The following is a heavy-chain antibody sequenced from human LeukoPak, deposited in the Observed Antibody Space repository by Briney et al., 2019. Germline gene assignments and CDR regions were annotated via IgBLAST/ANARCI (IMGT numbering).Heavy chain of an antibody. CDR2: INHSGST. V-gene: IGHV4-34*01. CDR3: ARGIKWEPFPGSPFDP. CDR1: GGSFSGYY. J-gene: IGHJ5*02. Sequence: SETLSLTCAVYGGSFSGYYWSWIRQPPGKGLEWIREINHSGSTNYNPSLKSRVTISVDTSKNQFSLKLSSVTAADTAVYYCARGIKWEPFPGSPFDPWGQGTLVTVSS. D-gene: IGHD1-26*01.